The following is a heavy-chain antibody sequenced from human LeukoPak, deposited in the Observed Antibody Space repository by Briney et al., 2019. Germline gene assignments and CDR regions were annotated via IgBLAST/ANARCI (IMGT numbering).Heavy chain of an antibody. CDR3: ARGGSYLSAFDI. D-gene: IGHD1-26*01. CDR2: INSDGSST. Sequence: GGSLRLSCAASGFTFSSYWMHWVRQAPGKVLVWLSRINSDGSSTSYADSVRGRFTISRDNAKNTLYLQMNSLRAEDTAVYYCARGGSYLSAFDIWGQGTMVTVSS. CDR1: GFTFSSYW. V-gene: IGHV3-74*01. J-gene: IGHJ3*02.